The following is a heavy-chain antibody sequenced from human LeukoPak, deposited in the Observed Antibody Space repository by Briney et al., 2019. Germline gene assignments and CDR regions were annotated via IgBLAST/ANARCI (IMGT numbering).Heavy chain of an antibody. J-gene: IGHJ6*03. CDR3: TRRPRATGYYMDV. V-gene: IGHV5-51*01. CDR2: IYPGDSDT. CDR1: GYSFTSYW. Sequence: GASLQISFKGSGYSFTSYWIGWVRRMPGKGLEWMGIIYPGDSDTRYSPSFQGQVTISADKSISTAYLQWSSLKASDIAMYYCTRRPRATGYYMDVWGKGTTVTVSS.